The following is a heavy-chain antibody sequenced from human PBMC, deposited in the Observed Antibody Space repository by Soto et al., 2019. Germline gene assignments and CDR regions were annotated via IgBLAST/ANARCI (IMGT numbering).Heavy chain of an antibody. CDR1: VVSLTARPVG. V-gene: IGHV2-5*02. J-gene: IGHJ4*02. CDR3: AHRVYMNDNWAQGYLGH. Sequence: QITFTESGPTRVKPTQTLALTCTFSVVSLTARPVGVAWSRQPPGKALEWLAVIYWDDDKRYHPSLKSRLTIAKATPQHQGVLTMAYMDPMDTAAYFCAHRVYMNDNWAQGYLGHWGQGTLVTVSS. D-gene: IGHD3-22*01. CDR2: IYWDDDK.